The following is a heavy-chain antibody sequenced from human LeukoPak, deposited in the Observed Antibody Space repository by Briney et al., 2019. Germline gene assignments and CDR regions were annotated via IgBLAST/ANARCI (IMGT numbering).Heavy chain of an antibody. CDR3: TRDSKFRFDP. CDR1: GGSISSGGYS. J-gene: IGHJ5*02. CDR2: IYHSGST. Sequence: SETQSLTCAVSGGSISSGGYSWSWIRQPPGKGLEWIGYIYHSGSTYYNPSLKSRVTISVDRSKNQFSLKLSSVTAADTAVYYCTRDSKFRFDPWGQGTLVTVSS. V-gene: IGHV4-30-2*01.